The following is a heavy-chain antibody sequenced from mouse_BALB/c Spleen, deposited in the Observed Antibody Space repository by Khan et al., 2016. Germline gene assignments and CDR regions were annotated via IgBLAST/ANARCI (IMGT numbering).Heavy chain of an antibody. J-gene: IGHJ1*01. CDR3: ARGAMVTTGWYFDV. Sequence: QIQLVQSGPELKKPGETVKISCKASGYTFTNSGMNWVKQAPGKGLKWVGWINTYTGEPTYADDFKGRFAFSLETSASTAYLQNNNLKNEDMTTYFCARGAMVTTGWYFDVWGAGTTVTVSS. D-gene: IGHD2-2*01. CDR1: GYTFTNSG. CDR2: INTYTGEP. V-gene: IGHV9-1*02.